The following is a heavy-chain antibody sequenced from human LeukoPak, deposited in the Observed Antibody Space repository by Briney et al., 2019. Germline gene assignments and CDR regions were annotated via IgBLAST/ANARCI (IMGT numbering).Heavy chain of an antibody. Sequence: SETLSLTCTVSGASISSYYWIWIRQPPGKGLEWIGYISYSGSTNYYPSLKSRVTISVDTSKNQFSLKLSSVTAADTAVYYCARGQSYRYYFDYWGQGTLVTVSS. V-gene: IGHV4-59*01. CDR3: ARGQSYRYYFDY. CDR2: ISYSGST. D-gene: IGHD3-10*01. CDR1: GASISSYY. J-gene: IGHJ4*02.